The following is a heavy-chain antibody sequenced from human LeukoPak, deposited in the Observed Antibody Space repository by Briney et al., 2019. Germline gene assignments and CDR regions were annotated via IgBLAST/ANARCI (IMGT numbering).Heavy chain of an antibody. CDR3: ARAPKYYYDSSGYYPY. CDR2: INPNSGGT. V-gene: IGHV1-2*02. D-gene: IGHD3-22*01. CDR1: GYTFTGYY. J-gene: IGHJ4*02. Sequence: ASVKVSCKASGYTFTGYYMHWVRQAPGQGLEWMGWINPNSGGTNYAQKFQGRVTMTRDTSISTAYMELSRLRSDDTAVYYCARAPKYYYDSSGYYPYWGQGTQVTVSS.